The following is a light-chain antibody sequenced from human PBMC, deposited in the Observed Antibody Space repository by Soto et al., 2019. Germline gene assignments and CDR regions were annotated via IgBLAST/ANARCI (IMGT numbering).Light chain of an antibody. V-gene: IGKV3-20*01. CDR3: HQYGSSPYT. CDR2: GAS. Sequence: EIVLTQSPGTLSLSPGERATLSCRASQSVSSSYLAWYQQKPAQAPRLLIYGASSRATGIPDRFSGSGSGTDFTLTISRLEPEDVAVYYGHQYGSSPYTFGQGTKLEIK. CDR1: QSVSSSY. J-gene: IGKJ2*01.